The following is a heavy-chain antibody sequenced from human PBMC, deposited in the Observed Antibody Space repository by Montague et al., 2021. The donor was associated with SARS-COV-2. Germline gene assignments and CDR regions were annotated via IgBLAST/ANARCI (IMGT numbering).Heavy chain of an antibody. CDR1: GFSISSGDY. Sequence: SETLSLTCTVSGFSISSGDYWGWIRQPPGKVLEWSRSINHSGTTXXNPXXXSRLTMSIDTSTNQFSLMLTSVTAAASAVFFCVREKAGGLRNVFDVWGQGTTVTVSS. V-gene: IGHV4-38-2*02. CDR3: VREKAGGLRNVFDV. CDR2: INHSGTT. J-gene: IGHJ3*01.